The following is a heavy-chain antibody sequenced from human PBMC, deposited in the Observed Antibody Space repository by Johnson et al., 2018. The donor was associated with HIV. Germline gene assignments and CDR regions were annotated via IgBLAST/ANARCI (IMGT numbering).Heavy chain of an antibody. CDR2: ISYDGSNK. CDR1: GFTFSSYA. V-gene: IGHV3-30*04. Sequence: QVQLVESGGGLVQPGGSLRLSCAASGFTFSSYAMHWVRQAPGKGLEWVAVISYDGSNKYYADSVKGRFTISRDNSKNTLYLQMNSLRAEDTAVYYCARDRSLDAFDIWGQGTMVTVSS. CDR3: ARDRSLDAFDI. J-gene: IGHJ3*02.